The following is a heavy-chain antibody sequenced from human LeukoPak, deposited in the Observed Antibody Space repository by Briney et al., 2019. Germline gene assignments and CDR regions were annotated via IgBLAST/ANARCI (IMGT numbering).Heavy chain of an antibody. D-gene: IGHD2-15*01. CDR2: FRSSGSII. CDR1: GFTFSSYE. Sequence: PGGSLRLSRAASGFTFSSYEMNWVRQAPGKGLEWISYFRSSGSIIYYADSVKGRFTISRDNAKNSLYLQMNSLRAEDTAVYYCAREGVADAFDIWGQGTMVTVSS. V-gene: IGHV3-48*03. CDR3: AREGVADAFDI. J-gene: IGHJ3*02.